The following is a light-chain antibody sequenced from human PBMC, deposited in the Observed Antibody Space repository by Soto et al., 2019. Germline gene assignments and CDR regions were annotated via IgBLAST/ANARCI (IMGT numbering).Light chain of an antibody. CDR1: EDIRND. V-gene: IGKV1-6*01. Sequence: AIQMTQSPSSLSASVGDRVTITCRASEDIRNDFGGYQQKPGKAPNLLIYAASTLQIGVPSRFSGSGSGTDFTLTISSLQPEDYATYYCLQGYNFPHTFGPGTKVDIK. J-gene: IGKJ3*01. CDR2: AAS. CDR3: LQGYNFPHT.